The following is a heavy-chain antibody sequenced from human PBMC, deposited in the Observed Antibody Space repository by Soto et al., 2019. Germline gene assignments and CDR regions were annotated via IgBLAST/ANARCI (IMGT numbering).Heavy chain of an antibody. Sequence: GGSLRLSCAASGFTFSSYAMSWVRQAPGKGLEWVSAISGSGGSTYYADSVKGRFTISRDNSKNTLYLQMNSLRAEDTAVYYCAKDPITMVRGVIQKEVWFDPWGQGTLVTVSS. J-gene: IGHJ5*02. D-gene: IGHD3-10*01. CDR1: GFTFSSYA. CDR3: AKDPITMVRGVIQKEVWFDP. CDR2: ISGSGGST. V-gene: IGHV3-23*01.